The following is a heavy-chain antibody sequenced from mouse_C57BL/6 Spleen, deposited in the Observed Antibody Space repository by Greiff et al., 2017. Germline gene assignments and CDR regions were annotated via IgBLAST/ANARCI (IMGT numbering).Heavy chain of an antibody. CDR1: GFSLSTFGMG. Sequence: QVTLKESGPGILQPSQTLSLTCSSSGFSLSTFGMGVGWIRQPSGKGLEWLAHIWWDDDKYYNPALKRRPTISKDTSKNQVFLKNANVDTAETAANYCARIAGTGNWYFDVWGTGTTVTGSS. J-gene: IGHJ1*03. V-gene: IGHV8-8*01. D-gene: IGHD4-1*01. CDR2: IWWDDDK. CDR3: ARIAGTGNWYFDV.